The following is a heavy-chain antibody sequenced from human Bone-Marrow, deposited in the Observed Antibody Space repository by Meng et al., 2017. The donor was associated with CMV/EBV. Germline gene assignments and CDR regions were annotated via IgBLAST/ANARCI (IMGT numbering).Heavy chain of an antibody. CDR2: ISYDGSNK. D-gene: IGHD6-13*01. Sequence: GESLKISCAASGFTFSSYAMHWVRQAPGKGLEWVAVISYDGSNKYYADSVKGRFTISRDNSKSTLYLQMNSLRAEDTAVYYCAREPGQLAGAHYYYYYGMDVWGQGTTVTVSS. CDR3: AREPGQLAGAHYYYYYGMDV. CDR1: GFTFSSYA. J-gene: IGHJ6*02. V-gene: IGHV3-30-3*01.